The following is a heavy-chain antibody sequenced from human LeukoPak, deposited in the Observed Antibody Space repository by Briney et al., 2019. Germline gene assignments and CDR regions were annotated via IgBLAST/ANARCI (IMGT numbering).Heavy chain of an antibody. J-gene: IGHJ3*02. Sequence: PGGSLRLSCAASGFTFSSYWMHWVRQAPGKGLVWVSRINSDGSSTSYADSVKGRFTISRDNAKNTLYLQMNSLRAEDTAVYYCARRAPVGAFDIWGQGTMVTVSS. CDR3: ARRAPVGAFDI. CDR1: GFTFSSYW. V-gene: IGHV3-74*01. CDR2: INSDGSST. D-gene: IGHD3-3*01.